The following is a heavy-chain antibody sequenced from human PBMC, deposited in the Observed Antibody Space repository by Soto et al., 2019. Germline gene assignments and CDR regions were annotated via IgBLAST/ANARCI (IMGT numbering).Heavy chain of an antibody. Sequence: EVQLVESGGGLVQPGGSLRLSCAASGFTFSSYWMSWVRQAPGKGLEWVANIKQDGSEKYYVDSVKGRFTISRDNAKNSLYLQINSLRAEDTAVYYCARSTYYDFWSGYYTGRAFDYWGQGTLVTVSS. CDR3: ARSTYYDFWSGYYTGRAFDY. CDR1: GFTFSSYW. CDR2: IKQDGSEK. V-gene: IGHV3-7*05. D-gene: IGHD3-3*01. J-gene: IGHJ4*02.